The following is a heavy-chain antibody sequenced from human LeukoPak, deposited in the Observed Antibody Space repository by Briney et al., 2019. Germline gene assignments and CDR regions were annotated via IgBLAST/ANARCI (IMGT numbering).Heavy chain of an antibody. Sequence: GGSLRLSCAASGFTFNKSWMSWVRQAPGKGPEWVANIKEDGTQKYYVDSVKGRFTISRDNAKNSLYLQMNSLRAEDTAVYYCARVLLWEPLDYWGQGTLVTVSS. V-gene: IGHV3-7*01. CDR3: ARVLLWEPLDY. CDR1: GFTFNKSW. J-gene: IGHJ4*02. CDR2: IKEDGTQK. D-gene: IGHD3-10*01.